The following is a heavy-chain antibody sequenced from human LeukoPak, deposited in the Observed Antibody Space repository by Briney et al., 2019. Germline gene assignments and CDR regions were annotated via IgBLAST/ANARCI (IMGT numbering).Heavy chain of an antibody. D-gene: IGHD4-17*01. V-gene: IGHV4-59*06. Sequence: SETLSLTCTVSGGSISSYYWSWIRQPPGKGLEWVGYIYYSGSTYYNPSLKSRVTISVDTSKNQFSLKLSSVTAADTAVYYCAREGDKYGDYPFDYWGQGTLVTVSS. CDR2: IYYSGST. CDR1: GGSISSYY. J-gene: IGHJ4*02. CDR3: AREGDKYGDYPFDY.